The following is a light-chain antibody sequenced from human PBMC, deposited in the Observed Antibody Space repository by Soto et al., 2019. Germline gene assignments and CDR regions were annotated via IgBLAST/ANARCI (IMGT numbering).Light chain of an antibody. J-gene: IGKJ4*01. V-gene: IGKV3D-15*01. CDR3: QQYNNWPLT. CDR2: DAS. CDR1: QSVDND. Sequence: TLSLSPGDRATLSCRASQSVDNDLAWYQQKPGQPPRLLIYDASTRATGIPAKFSGSQSGTEFTLTISSLLSEDFAVYSCQQYNNWPLTFGGGTKVDIK.